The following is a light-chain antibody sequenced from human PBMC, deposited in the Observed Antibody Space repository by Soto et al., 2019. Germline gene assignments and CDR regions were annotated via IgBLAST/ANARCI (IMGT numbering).Light chain of an antibody. Sequence: QSVLTQPPSASATPGQRVTISCSGSSSNIGTHYVYWYQHLPGTAPKLLIYRNDQRPSGVPDRFSGSMSGTAASLAIGGLRSEDEADYYCCSFTSSTTVIFGGGTKLTVL. CDR2: RND. CDR1: SSNIGTHY. CDR3: CSFTSSTTVI. J-gene: IGLJ2*01. V-gene: IGLV1-47*01.